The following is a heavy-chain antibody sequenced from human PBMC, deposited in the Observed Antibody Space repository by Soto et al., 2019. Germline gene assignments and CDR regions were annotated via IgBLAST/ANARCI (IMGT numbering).Heavy chain of an antibody. V-gene: IGHV1-18*01. CDR1: GYTSTNYG. CDR3: ARGNGVSGKRTPIPDDAFDI. J-gene: IGHJ3*02. Sequence: ASVKVSCKASGYTSTNYGISWVRQAPGQGLEWMGWISAYNGNTNYAQKLQGRVTMTTDTSTSTAYMELRSLRSDDTAVYYCARGNGVSGKRTPIPDDAFDIWGQGTMVTVSS. D-gene: IGHD3-10*01. CDR2: ISAYNGNT.